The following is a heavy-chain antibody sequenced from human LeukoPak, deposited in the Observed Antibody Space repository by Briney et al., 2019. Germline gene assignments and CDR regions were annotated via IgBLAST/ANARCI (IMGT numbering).Heavy chain of an antibody. CDR1: GYSITSAYY. V-gene: IGHV4-38-2*02. J-gene: IGHJ4*02. CDR3: ARVARCTSCFDVDY. D-gene: IGHD2-2*01. Sequence: KSSETLSLTCTVSGYSITSAYYWGWIRRPPGKGLEWIGSFFLKGSTYYNPSLKSRVTISVDTSKNQFSLTLSSVTAADTAVYYCARVARCTSCFDVDYWGQGTLVTVSS. CDR2: FFLKGST.